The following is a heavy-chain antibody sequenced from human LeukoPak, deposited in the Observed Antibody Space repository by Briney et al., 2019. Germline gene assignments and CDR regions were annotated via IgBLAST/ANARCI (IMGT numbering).Heavy chain of an antibody. J-gene: IGHJ6*03. CDR2: INPSDGAT. CDR1: GYTFTKYY. V-gene: IGHV1-46*01. D-gene: IGHD3-16*01. Sequence: ASVKVSCKASGYTFTKYYIHWVRQAPGQGLEWMGMINPSDGATTYAQTFQGRVTMTRDMSTTTVHMDLRSLRSEDPAAFFCAREQRRRVRGNLGELFASYYTYYYMDVWGRGTTVTVS. CDR3: AREQRRRVRGNLGELFASYYTYYYMDV.